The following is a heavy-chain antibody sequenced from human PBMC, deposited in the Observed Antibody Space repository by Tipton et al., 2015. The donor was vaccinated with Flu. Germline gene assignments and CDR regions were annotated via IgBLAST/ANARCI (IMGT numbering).Heavy chain of an antibody. J-gene: IGHJ3*02. Sequence: QLVQSGAEVKKPGESLKISCKGSGYSFTSYWIGWVRQMPGKGLEWMGIIYPGDSDTRYSPSFQGQVTISADKSISTAYLQWSSLKASDTAMYYCARHVSRDGDRSDAFDIWGQGTMVTVSS. D-gene: IGHD4-17*01. CDR1: GYSFTSYW. CDR2: IYPGDSDT. V-gene: IGHV5-51*01. CDR3: ARHVSRDGDRSDAFDI.